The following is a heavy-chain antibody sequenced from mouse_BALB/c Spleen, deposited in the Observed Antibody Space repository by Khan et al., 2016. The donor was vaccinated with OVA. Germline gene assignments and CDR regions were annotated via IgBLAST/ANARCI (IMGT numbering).Heavy chain of an antibody. Sequence: QIQLVQSGPELKKPGETVRISCKASGYTFTNAGMQWVQKMPGKGLKWIGWINTHSGVPKYAEDFKGRFAFSLETSASTVYLQITNLKNEDTATXFCAGGGAAYYRNDGGAMDYWGQGTSVTVSS. CDR2: INTHSGVP. D-gene: IGHD2-14*01. CDR1: GYTFTNAG. CDR3: AGGGAAYYRNDGGAMDY. J-gene: IGHJ4*01. V-gene: IGHV9-4*02.